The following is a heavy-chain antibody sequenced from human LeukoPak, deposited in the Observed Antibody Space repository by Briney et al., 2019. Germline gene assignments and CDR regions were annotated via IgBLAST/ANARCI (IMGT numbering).Heavy chain of an antibody. Sequence: PGGSLRLSCVASGFTFSSYTMHWVRQAPGKGLEWVSHISSSSNSIYYADSVKGRFTISRDNAKNSLYLQMNSLRAEDTAVYYCARADVDTAMVGIHYGMDVWGQGTTVTVSS. CDR3: ARADVDTAMVGIHYGMDV. CDR1: GFTFSSYT. V-gene: IGHV3-48*04. D-gene: IGHD5-18*01. CDR2: ISSSSNSI. J-gene: IGHJ6*02.